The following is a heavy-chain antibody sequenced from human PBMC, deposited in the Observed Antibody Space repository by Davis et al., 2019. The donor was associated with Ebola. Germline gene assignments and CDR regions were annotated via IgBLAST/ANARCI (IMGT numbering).Heavy chain of an antibody. Sequence: GESLKIPCAASGFSFSSYTMNWVRQDPGKGLEWVSSISSSGNYIYQTDSLKGRFIISRDNAKNSLYLQMNGLRAEDTAVYYCARLSITMIVVVLDYWGQGTLVTVSS. D-gene: IGHD3-22*01. CDR3: ARLSITMIVVVLDY. V-gene: IGHV3-21*01. CDR2: ISSSGNYI. J-gene: IGHJ4*02. CDR1: GFSFSSYT.